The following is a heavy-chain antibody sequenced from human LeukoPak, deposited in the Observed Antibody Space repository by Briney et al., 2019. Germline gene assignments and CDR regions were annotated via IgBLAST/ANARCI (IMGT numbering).Heavy chain of an antibody. CDR1: GYSFSTYW. Sequence: GESLKISCKGSGYSFSTYWIAWVRQMPGRGLEWMGIVYAGDSDTRYSPSFQGQVTISVDKSITTAYVQWSSLKASDTAVYYCARHRKSKVVPAANYYYMDVWGKGTTVTVSS. D-gene: IGHD2-2*01. CDR3: ARHRKSKVVPAANYYYMDV. V-gene: IGHV5-51*01. J-gene: IGHJ6*03. CDR2: VYAGDSDT.